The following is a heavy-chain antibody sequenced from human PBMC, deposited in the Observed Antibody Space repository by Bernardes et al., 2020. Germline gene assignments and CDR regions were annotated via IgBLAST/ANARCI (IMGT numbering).Heavy chain of an antibody. CDR3: ARGRGENY. D-gene: IGHD3-16*01. V-gene: IGHV4-34*01. CDR1: GVSFSGYY. Sequence: SESLSLTCAVYGVSFSGYYWSWIRQPPGKGLEWVGEINHSGSTNYNPSLKGRVTIAVDTSKTQFSLKLSSVTAADTAVYYCARGRGENYWGQGTLVTVSS. CDR2: INHSGST. J-gene: IGHJ4*02.